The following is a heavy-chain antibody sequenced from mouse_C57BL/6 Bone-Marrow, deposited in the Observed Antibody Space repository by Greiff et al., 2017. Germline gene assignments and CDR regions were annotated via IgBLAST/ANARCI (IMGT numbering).Heavy chain of an antibody. CDR3: ARDRDSYYAMDD. CDR2: IDPKSGGT. J-gene: IGHJ4*01. CDR1: GYTFTSYW. V-gene: IGHV1-72*01. Sequence: QVQLKQSGAELVKPGASVKLSCKASGYTFTSYWMHWVKQRPGRGLEWIGRIDPKSGGTNYNEKFKCKATLTVDKPSSTAYMQLSSLTSEDSAVYYCARDRDSYYAMDDWGQGTSVTVSS.